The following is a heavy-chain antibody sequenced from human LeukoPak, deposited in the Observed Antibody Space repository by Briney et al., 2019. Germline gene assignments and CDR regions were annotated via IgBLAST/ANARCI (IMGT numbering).Heavy chain of an antibody. V-gene: IGHV1-18*01. CDR2: ISAYNGNT. D-gene: IGHD3-10*01. CDR3: ARDQRLWFGELPGQY. Sequence: VASVNVSCKASGYTFTIYGISWVRQAPGQGLEWMGWISAYNGNTNYAQKLQGRVTMTTDTSTSTAYMELRSLRSDDTAVYYCARDQRLWFGELPGQYWGQETLVTVSS. CDR1: GYTFTIYG. J-gene: IGHJ4*02.